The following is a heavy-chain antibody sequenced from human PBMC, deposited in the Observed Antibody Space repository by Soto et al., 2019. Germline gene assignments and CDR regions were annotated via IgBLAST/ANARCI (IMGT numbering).Heavy chain of an antibody. CDR2: ISYDGSNK. CDR1: GFTFSSYG. V-gene: IGHV3-30*18. Sequence: PGGSLRLSCAASGFTFSSYGMHWVRQAPGKGLEWVAVISYDGSNKYYADSVKGRFTISRDNSKNTLYLQMNSLRAEDTAVYYCAKGATVTRNLDAFDIWGQGTMVTVSS. CDR3: AKGATVTRNLDAFDI. D-gene: IGHD4-4*01. J-gene: IGHJ3*02.